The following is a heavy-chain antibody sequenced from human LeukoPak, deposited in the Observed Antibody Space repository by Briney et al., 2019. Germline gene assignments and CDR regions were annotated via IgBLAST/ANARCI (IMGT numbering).Heavy chain of an antibody. Sequence: ASVKVSCKASGCTFTGYYMHWVRQAPGQGLEWMGWINPNSGGTNYAQKFQGRVTMTRDTSISTAYMELSRLRSDDTAVYYCARGLYYYGSGSYAGGYWGQGTLVTVSS. J-gene: IGHJ4*02. CDR1: GCTFTGYY. D-gene: IGHD3-10*01. CDR2: INPNSGGT. CDR3: ARGLYYYGSGSYAGGY. V-gene: IGHV1-2*02.